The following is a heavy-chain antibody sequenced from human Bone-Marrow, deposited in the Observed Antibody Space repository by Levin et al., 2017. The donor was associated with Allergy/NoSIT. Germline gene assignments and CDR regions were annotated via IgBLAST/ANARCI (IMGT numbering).Heavy chain of an antibody. CDR1: GFKFTSYG. CDR2: ISDGNTE. Sequence: GESLKISCVASGFKFTSYGIHWVRQAPGKGLEWVALISDGNTEYYAESVKGRFSISRDNSQNTVRLQMNSLRPEDTAVYYCAKNQIVGATPDLFEFWGQGTLVTVSS. D-gene: IGHD1-26*01. V-gene: IGHV3-30*02. J-gene: IGHJ4*02. CDR3: AKNQIVGATPDLFEF.